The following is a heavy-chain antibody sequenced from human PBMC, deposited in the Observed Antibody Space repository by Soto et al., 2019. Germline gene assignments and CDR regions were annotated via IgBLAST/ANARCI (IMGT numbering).Heavy chain of an antibody. CDR2: ISSSSSYI. Sequence: PGGSLRLSCAASGFTFSSYSMNWVRQAPGKGLEWVSSISSSSSYIYYADSVKGRFTISRDNAKNSLYLQMNSLTTDDTALYYCAKEGPFSRYFDYWGQGTLVTVSS. J-gene: IGHJ4*02. V-gene: IGHV3-21*04. CDR1: GFTFSSYS. CDR3: AKEGPFSRYFDY.